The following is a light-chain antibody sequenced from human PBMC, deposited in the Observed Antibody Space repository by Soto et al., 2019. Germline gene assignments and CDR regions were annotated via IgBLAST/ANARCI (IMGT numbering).Light chain of an antibody. J-gene: IGKJ1*01. V-gene: IGKV1-39*01. CDR3: QQTDSFPRT. CDR1: QSISSY. CDR2: AAS. Sequence: DIQMTQSRSSLSASVGDRVTITFRASQSISSYLNWYQHKPGKAPKLLIYAASSLQTGVPSRFSGSRSGTDFALTISSLQRDDFATYYCQQTDSFPRTFGQGTKVDIK.